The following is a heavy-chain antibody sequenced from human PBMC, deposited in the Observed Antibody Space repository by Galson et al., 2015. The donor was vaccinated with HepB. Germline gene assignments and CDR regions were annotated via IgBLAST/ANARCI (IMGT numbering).Heavy chain of an antibody. CDR3: AKDDDDFVTTSPGAY. CDR1: GFTFRAYG. J-gene: IGHJ4*02. V-gene: IGHV3-30*18. Sequence: SLRLSCAASGFTFRAYGMHWVRQAPGKGLQWVAVISYDGSNKYYADSVKGRFTISRENSKNTLYLQMNSLRTEDTAVYYCAKDDDDFVTTSPGAYWGQGTLFAVSA. CDR2: ISYDGSNK. D-gene: IGHD3/OR15-3a*01.